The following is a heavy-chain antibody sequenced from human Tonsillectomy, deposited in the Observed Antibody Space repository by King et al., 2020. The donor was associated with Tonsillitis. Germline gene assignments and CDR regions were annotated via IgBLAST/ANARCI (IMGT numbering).Heavy chain of an antibody. V-gene: IGHV3-23*04. Sequence: VQLVESGGGLVQPGGSLRLSCAASGFTVSNYAMSWVRQAPGKGLEWVSAISVSGGYTYYADSVKGRFTISRDNSKNTLYLQMNSLRAEDTAVYYCAKLGYGIAVAGLVDYWGQGTLVTVSS. D-gene: IGHD6-19*01. CDR3: AKLGYGIAVAGLVDY. CDR2: ISVSGGYT. J-gene: IGHJ4*02. CDR1: GFTVSNYA.